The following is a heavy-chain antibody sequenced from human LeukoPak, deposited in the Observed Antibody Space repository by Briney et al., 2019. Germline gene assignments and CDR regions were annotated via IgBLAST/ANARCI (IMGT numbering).Heavy chain of an antibody. V-gene: IGHV3-15*01. CDR3: VTRVKSTGDY. CDR2: IKTKTDGGTT. CDR1: GFTFSNVW. J-gene: IGHJ4*02. Sequence: PGGSLRLSCEASGFTFSNVWMNCVRQAPGKGLEWIGRIKTKTDGGTTEYAAPVKGRFTISRDDSKNTVYLQMNSLKTEDTALYYCVTRVKSTGDYWGQGTLVTVSS. D-gene: IGHD1-1*01.